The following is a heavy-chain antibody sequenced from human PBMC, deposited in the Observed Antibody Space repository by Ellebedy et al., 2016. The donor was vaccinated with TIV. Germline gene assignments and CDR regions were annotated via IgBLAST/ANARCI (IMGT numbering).Heavy chain of an antibody. V-gene: IGHV4-39*07. Sequence: SETLSLTCTVSGGSISSSSYYWGWIRQPPGKGLEWIGSIYYSGSTYYNPSLKSRVTISVDTSKNQFSLKLSSVTAADTAVYYCARVGDYGDDSHFDYWGQGTLVTVSS. J-gene: IGHJ4*02. CDR3: ARVGDYGDDSHFDY. D-gene: IGHD4-17*01. CDR2: IYYSGST. CDR1: GGSISSSSYY.